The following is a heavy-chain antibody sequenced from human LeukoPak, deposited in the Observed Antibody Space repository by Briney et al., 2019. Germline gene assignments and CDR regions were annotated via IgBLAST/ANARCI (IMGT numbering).Heavy chain of an antibody. D-gene: IGHD3-22*01. CDR3: ARGAPRYYDSSGYYPELDY. V-gene: IGHV4-38-2*02. CDR1: GYSISSGYY. Sequence: SETLSLTCTVSGYSISSGYYWGWIRQPPGKGLEWIGSIYHSGSTYYNPSLKSRVTISVDTSKNQFSLKLSSVTAADTAVYYCARGAPRYYDSSGYYPELDYWGQGTLVTVSS. CDR2: IYHSGST. J-gene: IGHJ4*02.